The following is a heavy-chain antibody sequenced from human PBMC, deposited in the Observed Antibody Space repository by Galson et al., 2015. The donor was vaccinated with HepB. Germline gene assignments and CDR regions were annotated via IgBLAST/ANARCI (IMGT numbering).Heavy chain of an antibody. CDR3: ARVGRVDYYDSSGYYWD. Sequence: SVKVSCKASGDTFNSNAISWVRQAPGQGLEWMGGIIPMLGTSNHAQNFQGRVTITADESTSTAYMELSSLRSEDTAVYYCARVGRVDYYDSSGYYWDWGQGTPVTVSS. J-gene: IGHJ4*02. CDR1: GDTFNSNA. V-gene: IGHV1-69*13. CDR2: IIPMLGTS. D-gene: IGHD3-22*01.